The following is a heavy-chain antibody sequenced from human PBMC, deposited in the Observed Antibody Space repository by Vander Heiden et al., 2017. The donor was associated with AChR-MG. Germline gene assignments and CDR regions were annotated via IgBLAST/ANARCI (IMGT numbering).Heavy chain of an antibody. J-gene: IGHJ4*02. D-gene: IGHD2-2*01. V-gene: IGHV3-23*01. CDR1: GFTFSSYA. Sequence: EVQLLESGGGLVQPGGSLRLSCAAAGFTFSSYAIGWVRQAPGKGLEWVSAISGSGGSTYYADSVKGRFTISRDNSKNTLYLQMNSLRAEDTAVYYCAKGEPGYCSSTSCYDVFDYWGQGTLVTVSS. CDR2: ISGSGGST. CDR3: AKGEPGYCSSTSCYDVFDY.